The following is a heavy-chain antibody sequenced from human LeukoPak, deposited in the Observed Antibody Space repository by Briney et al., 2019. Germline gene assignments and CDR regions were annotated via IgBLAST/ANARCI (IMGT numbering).Heavy chain of an antibody. CDR1: GFSLTNYG. J-gene: IGHJ3*02. D-gene: IGHD1-1*01. CDR3: ASLTPYKRNDWGSNI. Sequence: PGRSLRLSCAASGFSLTNYGLHWVRQAPGKGLEWVALIWYVENNRYYADSVKGRFTISRDNSKNMIYLQMNSLRAEDTAVYYCASLTPYKRNDWGSNIWGQGTVVTVSS. V-gene: IGHV3-33*01. CDR2: IWYVENNR.